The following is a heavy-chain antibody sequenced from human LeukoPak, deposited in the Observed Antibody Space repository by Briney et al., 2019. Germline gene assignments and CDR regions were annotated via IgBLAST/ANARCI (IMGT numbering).Heavy chain of an antibody. J-gene: IGHJ4*02. D-gene: IGHD6-13*01. V-gene: IGHV3-49*04. CDR1: RFAFGNYA. Sequence: GGSPRLSCTASRFAFGNYAMSWVRQAPGKGLEWVGFIRSKAYGGTTEYAASVKGRFTISRDDSKSIAYLQINSLQTEDTAVYYCTRDQSRGYSSSCPDYWGQGTLVTVSS. CDR3: TRDQSRGYSSSCPDY. CDR2: IRSKAYGGTT.